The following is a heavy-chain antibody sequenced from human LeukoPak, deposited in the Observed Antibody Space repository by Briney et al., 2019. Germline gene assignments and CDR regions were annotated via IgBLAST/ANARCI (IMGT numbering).Heavy chain of an antibody. D-gene: IGHD3-16*01. CDR3: VRENWYYDH. CDR1: GYTFTGYY. CDR2: IYPPTGGT. V-gene: IGHV1-2*02. Sequence: ASVKVSCKASGYTFTGYYMHWVRQAPGQGLEFVGWIYPPTGGTVLAGKFQGRVTMTRDTSIAAAYMELSGLTFDDTAVYYCVRENWYYDHWGQGTLVTVSS. J-gene: IGHJ4*02.